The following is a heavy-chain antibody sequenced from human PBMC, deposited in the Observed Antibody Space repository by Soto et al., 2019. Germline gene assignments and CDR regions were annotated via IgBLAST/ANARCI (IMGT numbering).Heavy chain of an antibody. J-gene: IGHJ5*02. Sequence: PGGSLRLSCAASGFTFSSYEMNWVRQAPGKGLEWVSYISSSGSTIYYADSVKGRFTISRDNAKNSLYLQMNSLRAEDTAVYYCATLPSVTNWFWEGWFDPWCQGTLVTVSS. V-gene: IGHV3-48*03. CDR1: GFTFSSYE. D-gene: IGHD3-10*01. CDR3: ATLPSVTNWFWEGWFDP. CDR2: ISSSGSTI.